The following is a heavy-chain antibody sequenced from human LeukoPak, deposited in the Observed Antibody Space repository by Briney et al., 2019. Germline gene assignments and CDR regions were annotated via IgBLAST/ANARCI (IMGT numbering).Heavy chain of an antibody. CDR2: INPNSGGT. Sequence: GASVKVSCKASGYTFTSYGISWVRQAPGQGLEWMGWINPNSGGTNYAQKFQGRVTMTRDTSISTAYMELSRLRSDDTAVYYCASRLPSSGCYPWGQGTLVTVSS. J-gene: IGHJ5*02. V-gene: IGHV1-2*02. D-gene: IGHD3-22*01. CDR1: GYTFTSYG. CDR3: ASRLPSSGCYP.